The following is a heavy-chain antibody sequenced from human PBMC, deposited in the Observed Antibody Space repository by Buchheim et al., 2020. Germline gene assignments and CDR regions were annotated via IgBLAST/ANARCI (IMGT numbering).Heavy chain of an antibody. D-gene: IGHD3-16*01. V-gene: IGHV3-48*01. CDR1: GFTFSSYS. J-gene: IGHJ4*02. Sequence: EVQLVESGGGLVQPGGSLRLSCAASGFTFSSYSMNWVRQAPGKGPECVSYISSSGSSIYYADSVKGRFTISRDNAKNSLYLQMNRLRVGDRAVYYCAREAGRGGEEDYWGQGTL. CDR3: AREAGRGGEEDY. CDR2: ISSSGSSI.